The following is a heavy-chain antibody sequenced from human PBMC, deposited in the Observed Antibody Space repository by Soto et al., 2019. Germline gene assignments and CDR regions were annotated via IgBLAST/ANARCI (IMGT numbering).Heavy chain of an antibody. Sequence: GRSLRLSCAASGFTFRDYSMNWVRQAPGKGLEWVSSISSRSTYIHNADSVKGRFTISRDNAKNSLYLQMDSLRAEDTAVYYCARVGDYYGSGSHSDYWGQGTLVTVSS. D-gene: IGHD3-10*01. CDR1: GFTFRDYS. J-gene: IGHJ4*02. CDR3: ARVGDYYGSGSHSDY. V-gene: IGHV3-21*01. CDR2: ISSRSTYI.